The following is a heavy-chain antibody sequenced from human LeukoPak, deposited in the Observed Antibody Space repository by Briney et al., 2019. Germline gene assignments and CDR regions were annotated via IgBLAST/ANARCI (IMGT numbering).Heavy chain of an antibody. Sequence: ASVKVPCKASGGTFSSYAISWVRQAPGQGLEWKGRIIPIFGTANYAQKFQGRVTITTDESTSTAYMELSSLRSEDTAVYYCARDKVRVSWFGPWGQGTLVTVSS. J-gene: IGHJ5*02. V-gene: IGHV1-69*05. D-gene: IGHD3-22*01. CDR2: IIPIFGTA. CDR3: ARDKVRVSWFGP. CDR1: GGTFSSYA.